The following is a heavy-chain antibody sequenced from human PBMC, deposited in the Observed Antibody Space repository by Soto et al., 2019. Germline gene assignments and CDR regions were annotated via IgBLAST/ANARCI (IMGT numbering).Heavy chain of an antibody. D-gene: IGHD3-10*01. J-gene: IGHJ5*02. CDR3: ARGPYGSGSPFPYNWFDP. CDR1: GYTFTSYG. V-gene: IGHV1-18*01. CDR2: ISAYNGNT. Sequence: ASVKVSCKASGYTFTSYGISWVRQAPGQGLEWMGWISAYNGNTNYAQKLQGRVTMTTDTSTSTAYMELRSLRSDDTAVYYCARGPYGSGSPFPYNWFDPWGQGTLVTVSS.